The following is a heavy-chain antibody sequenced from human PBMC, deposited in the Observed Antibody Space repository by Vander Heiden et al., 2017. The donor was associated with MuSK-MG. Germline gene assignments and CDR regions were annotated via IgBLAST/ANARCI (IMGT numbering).Heavy chain of an antibody. V-gene: IGHV3-20*04. D-gene: IGHD3-22*01. J-gene: IGHJ1*01. CDR3: ARVISGYYFDRPLEH. CDR2: INWNGEST. Sequence: EVQLVESGGGVVRPGGSVRLSCEVSGFNFNTFGFNWVRQAPGKGLEWVSGINWNGESTTYADSLKGRCTISRDNAKNSLYLQMSGLRAEDTAFYYCARVISGYYFDRPLEHWGQGTLVTVS. CDR1: GFNFNTFG.